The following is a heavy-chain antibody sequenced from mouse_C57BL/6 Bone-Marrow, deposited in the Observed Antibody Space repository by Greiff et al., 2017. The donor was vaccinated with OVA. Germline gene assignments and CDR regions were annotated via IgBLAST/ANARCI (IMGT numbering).Heavy chain of an antibody. CDR2: ISGGGGNT. CDR3: ARHDSSGYFDY. J-gene: IGHJ2*01. D-gene: IGHD3-2*02. Sequence: EVMLVESGGGLVKPGGSLKLSCAASGFTFSSYTMSWVRQTPEKRLEWVATISGGGGNTYYPDSVKGRFTISRDNAKNTLYLQMSSLRSEDTALYYCARHDSSGYFDYWGQGTTLTVSS. CDR1: GFTFSSYT. V-gene: IGHV5-9*01.